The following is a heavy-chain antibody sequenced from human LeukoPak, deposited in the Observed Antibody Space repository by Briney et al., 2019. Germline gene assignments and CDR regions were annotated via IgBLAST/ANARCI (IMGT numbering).Heavy chain of an antibody. CDR3: ARGVYYGDYLFDY. D-gene: IGHD4-17*01. CDR2: INHSGST. V-gene: IGHV4-34*01. Sequence: PSETLSLTCAVYGGSFSGYYWSWIRQPPGKGLEWIGEINHSGSTNYNPSLKSRVTISVDTSKNQFSLKLSSVTAADTAVYYCARGVYYGDYLFDYWGQGTLVTVSS. J-gene: IGHJ4*02. CDR1: GGSFSGYY.